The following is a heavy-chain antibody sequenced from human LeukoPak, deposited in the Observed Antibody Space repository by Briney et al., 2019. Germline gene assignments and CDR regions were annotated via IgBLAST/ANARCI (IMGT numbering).Heavy chain of an antibody. Sequence: ASVKVSCKASGYTFTSYDINWVRQATGQGLEWMGWMNPNSGNTGYAQKFQGGVTMTRNTSISTAYMELSSLRSEDTAVYYCARVGSVLRFLEWLLSPNWFDPWGQGTLVTVSS. CDR1: GYTFTSYD. J-gene: IGHJ5*02. CDR3: ARVGSVLRFLEWLLSPNWFDP. D-gene: IGHD3-3*01. V-gene: IGHV1-8*01. CDR2: MNPNSGNT.